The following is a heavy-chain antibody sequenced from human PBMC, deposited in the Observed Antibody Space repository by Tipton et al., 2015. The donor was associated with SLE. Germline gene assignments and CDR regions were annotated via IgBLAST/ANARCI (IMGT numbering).Heavy chain of an antibody. CDR3: ARRRVYGGNSGDYFDY. CDR1: GFTFSSYW. J-gene: IGHJ4*02. Sequence: SLRLSCAASGFTFSSYWMSWVRQAPGKGLEWVAVIWYDGSNKYYADSVKGRFTISRDNSKNTLYLQMNSLRAEDTAVYYCARRRVYGGNSGDYFDYWGQGTLVTVSS. D-gene: IGHD4-23*01. V-gene: IGHV3-33*08. CDR2: IWYDGSNK.